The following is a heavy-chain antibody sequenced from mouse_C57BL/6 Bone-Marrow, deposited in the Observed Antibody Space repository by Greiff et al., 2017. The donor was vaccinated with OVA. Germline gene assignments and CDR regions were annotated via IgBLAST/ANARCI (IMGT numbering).Heavy chain of an antibody. CDR3: ARFRITAVVPTDAMDY. D-gene: IGHD1-1*01. J-gene: IGHJ4*01. CDR1: GFTFTDYY. Sequence: EVQLVESGGGLVQPGGSLSLSCAASGFTFTDYYMSWVRQPPGKALEWLGFIRNKANGYTTAYSASVKVRFTISRENSQSILFLQMNALRAGICAAEYWARFRITAVVPTDAMDYWGQGTSVTVSS. V-gene: IGHV7-3*01. CDR2: IRNKANGYTT.